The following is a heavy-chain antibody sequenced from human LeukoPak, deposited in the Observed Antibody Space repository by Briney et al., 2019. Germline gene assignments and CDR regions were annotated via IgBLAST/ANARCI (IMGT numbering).Heavy chain of an antibody. CDR1: GFTFSSYE. Sequence: GGSMRLSCAASGFTFSSYEMNWVRQAPGKGLEWVGRIGSRADTYATTYAASVKGRFTISRDDSKNTAYLQMNNLKTEDTAVYYCLVEPTYYVDVWGKGTAVTVSS. CDR2: IGSRADTYAT. V-gene: IGHV3-73*01. J-gene: IGHJ6*03. CDR3: LVEPTYYVDV.